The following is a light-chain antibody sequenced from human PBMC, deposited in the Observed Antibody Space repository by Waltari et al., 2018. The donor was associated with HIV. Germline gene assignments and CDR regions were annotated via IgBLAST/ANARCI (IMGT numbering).Light chain of an antibody. CDR1: HSAIGGYNY. CDR3: SSYTTTSTIL. J-gene: IGLJ3*02. CDR2: EVT. V-gene: IGLV2-14*01. Sequence: QSALTQPASVSGSPGPSITISCTGTHSAIGGYNYFSWYQQHPGRAPKLLIYEVTHRPSGISYRFSGSKSGNTASMTISGLQAEDEADYYCSSYTTTSTILFGGGTKVTVL.